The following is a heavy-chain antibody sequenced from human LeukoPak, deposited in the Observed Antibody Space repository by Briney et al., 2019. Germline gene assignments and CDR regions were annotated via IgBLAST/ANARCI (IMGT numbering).Heavy chain of an antibody. CDR3: ARDPSDYYDSSGYWD. CDR1: GGSISSSNW. V-gene: IGHV4-4*02. CDR2: IYHSGST. D-gene: IGHD3-22*01. J-gene: IGHJ4*02. Sequence: SGTLSLTCAVSGGSISSSNWWSWVRQPPGKGLEWIGEIYHSGSTNYNPSLKSRVTISVDTSKNQFSLKLSSVTAADTAVYYCARDPSDYYDSSGYWDWGQGTLVTVSS.